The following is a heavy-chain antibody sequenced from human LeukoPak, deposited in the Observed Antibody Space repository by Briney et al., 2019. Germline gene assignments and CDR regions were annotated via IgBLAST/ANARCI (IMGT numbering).Heavy chain of an antibody. D-gene: IGHD1-26*01. J-gene: IGHJ4*02. CDR3: ARPLQGIVGATGFDY. CDR1: EYSFATYW. V-gene: IGHV5-51*01. Sequence: GESLKISCQGSEYSFATYWIAWLRQMPGKGLEWMRIICPSDSDTRYSPSFQGQVTISADKSIKTAYLQWSSLKASDTAMYYCARPLQGIVGATGFDYWGQGTLVTVSS. CDR2: ICPSDSDT.